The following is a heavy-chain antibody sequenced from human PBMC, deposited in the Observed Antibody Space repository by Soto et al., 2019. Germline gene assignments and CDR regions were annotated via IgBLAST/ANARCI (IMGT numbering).Heavy chain of an antibody. CDR3: ARKYSGSHIDY. CDR2: IKQDGSEK. D-gene: IGHD1-26*01. CDR1: AFSPSSYW. V-gene: IGHV3-7*03. J-gene: IGHJ4*02. Sequence: WRSLRLSCAACAFSPSSYWMSWVRQAPGKGLEWVANIKQDGSEKYYVDSVKGRFTISRDNAKNSLYLQMNSLRAEDTAVYYCARKYSGSHIDYWGQGTLVTVSS.